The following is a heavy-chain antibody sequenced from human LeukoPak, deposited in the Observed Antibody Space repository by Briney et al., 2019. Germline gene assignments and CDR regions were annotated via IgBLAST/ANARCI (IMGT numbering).Heavy chain of an antibody. D-gene: IGHD1-26*01. V-gene: IGHV1-18*01. CDR3: AREGSGIDQSYYFDY. J-gene: IGHJ4*02. CDR1: GYTFTSYG. CDR2: ISAYNGNT. Sequence: ASVKVSCKASGYTFTSYGISWVRQAPGQGLEWMVWISAYNGNTNYAQKLQGRVTMTTDTSTSTAYMELRSLRSDDTAVYYCAREGSGIDQSYYFDYWGQGTLVTVSS.